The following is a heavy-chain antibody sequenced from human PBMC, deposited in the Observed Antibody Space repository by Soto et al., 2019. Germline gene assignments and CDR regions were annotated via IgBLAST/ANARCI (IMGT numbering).Heavy chain of an antibody. Sequence: QVQLQQWGAGLLKPSETLSLTCAVCGGSFSGYYWSWIRQPPGKGLEWIGEINHSGSTNYNPSLKSRVTISVDTSKNQFSLKLSSVTAADTAVYYCARGLDIVVVVAAIYYFDYWGQGTLVTVSS. V-gene: IGHV4-34*01. CDR2: INHSGST. J-gene: IGHJ4*02. CDR3: ARGLDIVVVVAAIYYFDY. D-gene: IGHD2-15*01. CDR1: GGSFSGYY.